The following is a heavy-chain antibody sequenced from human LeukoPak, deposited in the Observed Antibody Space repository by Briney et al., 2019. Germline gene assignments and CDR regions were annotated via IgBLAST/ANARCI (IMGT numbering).Heavy chain of an antibody. CDR1: GFTFSSYE. CDR3: VRTARLSDY. V-gene: IGHV3-48*03. J-gene: IGHJ4*02. D-gene: IGHD6-6*01. Sequence: GGSLRLSCAASGFTFSSYEMNWVRQAPGKGLEWVSYISSSGSTIYYADSVKGRFTISRDNAKNSMYLQMNSLRVEDTAVYYCVRTARLSDYWGQGTLVTVSS. CDR2: ISSSGSTI.